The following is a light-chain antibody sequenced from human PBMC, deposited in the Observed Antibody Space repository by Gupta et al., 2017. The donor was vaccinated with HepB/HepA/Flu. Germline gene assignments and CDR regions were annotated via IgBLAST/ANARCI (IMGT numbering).Light chain of an antibody. CDR1: SSKIGSNT. V-gene: IGLV1-44*01. J-gene: IGLJ3*02. CDR3: AAWDDSRNGWV. CDR2: SNN. Sequence: CSGSSSKIGSNTVNWYQQLPGPAPKLLIYSNNQRPSGVPDRFSGSKSGTSASLAISGLQAEDEADYYCAAWDDSRNGWVFGGGTKLTVL.